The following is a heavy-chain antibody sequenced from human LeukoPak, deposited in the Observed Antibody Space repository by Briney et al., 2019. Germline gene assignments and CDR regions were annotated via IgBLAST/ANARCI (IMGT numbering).Heavy chain of an antibody. V-gene: IGHV1-2*02. Sequence: ASVKVSCKASGYTFTGYYMHWVRQAPGQGLEWMGWINPNSGGTDYAQKFQGRVTMTRDTSISTAYMELSRLRSDDTAVYYCARGSTRCSSTSCYNWFDPWGQGTLVTVSS. CDR2: INPNSGGT. CDR3: ARGSTRCSSTSCYNWFDP. CDR1: GYTFTGYY. J-gene: IGHJ5*02. D-gene: IGHD2-2*01.